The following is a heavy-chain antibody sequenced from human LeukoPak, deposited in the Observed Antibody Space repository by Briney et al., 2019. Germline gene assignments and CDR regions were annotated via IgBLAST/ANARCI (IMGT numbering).Heavy chain of an antibody. V-gene: IGHV3-33*01. CDR2: IWYDGSEQ. CDR1: GFTFSTYA. J-gene: IGHJ1*01. Sequence: PGGSLRLSCAASGFTFSTYAIHWVRQAPGKGLEWVAVIWYDGSEQYYADSVKGRFIISRDNSKSTSDLQMNSLRAEDTAVYYCAREGDSRWGELSPWGQGTLVTDSA. D-gene: IGHD3-16*02. CDR3: AREGDSRWGELSP.